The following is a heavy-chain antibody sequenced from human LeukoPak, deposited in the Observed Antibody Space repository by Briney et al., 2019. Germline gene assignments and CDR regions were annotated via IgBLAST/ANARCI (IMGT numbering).Heavy chain of an antibody. D-gene: IGHD3-22*01. V-gene: IGHV4-30-2*01. Sequence: SETLSLTCAVSGGSISSGGYPWSWIRQPPGKGLEWIGYINHSGSTNYNPSLKSRVTISVDTSKNQFSLKLSSVTAADTAVYYCARPLYYHDSSGYLSWGQGTLVTVSS. J-gene: IGHJ4*02. CDR3: ARPLYYHDSSGYLS. CDR1: GGSISSGGYP. CDR2: INHSGST.